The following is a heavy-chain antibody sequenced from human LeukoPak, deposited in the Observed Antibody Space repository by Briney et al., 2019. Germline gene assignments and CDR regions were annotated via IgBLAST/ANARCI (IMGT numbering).Heavy chain of an antibody. D-gene: IGHD4-17*01. CDR1: GYPFTVYY. CDR3: ASDYGDYAQGAFDI. Sequence: ASVKVSCKTSGYPFTVYYIHWVRQAPGQGLEWMGRINPNSGDIDYAQKFQGSVTMTTDTSISTAYMELSSLRSDDTAMYYCASDYGDYAQGAFDIWGQGTMVTVSS. CDR2: INPNSGDI. V-gene: IGHV1-2*04. J-gene: IGHJ3*02.